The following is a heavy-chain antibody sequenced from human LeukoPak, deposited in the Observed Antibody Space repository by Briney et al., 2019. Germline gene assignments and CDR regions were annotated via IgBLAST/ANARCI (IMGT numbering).Heavy chain of an antibody. J-gene: IGHJ6*03. Sequence: SETLSLTCTVPGGSISSYYWSWIRQPPGKGLEWMGYIYYSGSTNYNPSLKSRVTISVDTSKNQFSLKLSSVTAADTAMYYCARLVSITGTTYSYYMDVWGKGTTVTVSS. CDR1: GGSISSYY. D-gene: IGHD1-7*01. V-gene: IGHV4-59*01. CDR2: IYYSGST. CDR3: ARLVSITGTTYSYYMDV.